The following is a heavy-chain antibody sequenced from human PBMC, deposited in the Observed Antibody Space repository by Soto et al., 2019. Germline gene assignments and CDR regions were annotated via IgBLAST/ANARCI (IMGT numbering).Heavy chain of an antibody. D-gene: IGHD3-3*01. CDR2: ISSSSSYI. V-gene: IGHV3-21*01. Sequence: EVQLVESEGGLVKPGGSLRLSCAASGFTFSSYSMNWVRQAPGKGLEWVSSISSSSSYIYYADSVKGRFTISRDNAKNSLDPQITSPRAEDTAVYFCARSWNYYCYYGMDVWGQGTTVTVSS. CDR3: ARSWNYYCYYGMDV. CDR1: GFTFSSYS. J-gene: IGHJ6*02.